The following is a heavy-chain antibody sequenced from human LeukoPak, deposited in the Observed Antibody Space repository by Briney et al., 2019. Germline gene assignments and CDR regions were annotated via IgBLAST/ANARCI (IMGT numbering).Heavy chain of an antibody. Sequence: SETLSLTCTVSGGSISSYYWSWIRQPPGKGLEWIGYIYYSGSTNYNPSLKSRDTISVDTSKNQFSLKLSSVTAADTAVYYCARGVRSTSWGYYYGMDVWGKGTTVTVSS. V-gene: IGHV4-59*01. J-gene: IGHJ6*04. D-gene: IGHD2-2*01. CDR2: IYYSGST. CDR3: ARGVRSTSWGYYYGMDV. CDR1: GGSISSYY.